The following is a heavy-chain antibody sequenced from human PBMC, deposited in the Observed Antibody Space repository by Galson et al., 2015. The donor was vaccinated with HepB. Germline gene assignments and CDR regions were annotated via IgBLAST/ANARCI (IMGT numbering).Heavy chain of an antibody. Sequence: SLRLSCAASGLTFSTYSMNWVRQAPGKGLEWVSSISSSSSYIYYADSVKGRFTISRDNAKNSLYLQMNSLRAEDTAVYYCARRRGYSGYVVWYFDLWGRGTLVTVSS. D-gene: IGHD5-12*01. CDR1: GLTFSTYS. V-gene: IGHV3-21*01. J-gene: IGHJ2*01. CDR3: ARRRGYSGYVVWYFDL. CDR2: ISSSSSYI.